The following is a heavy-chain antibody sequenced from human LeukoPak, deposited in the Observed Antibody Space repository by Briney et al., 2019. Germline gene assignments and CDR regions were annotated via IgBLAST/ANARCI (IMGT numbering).Heavy chain of an antibody. V-gene: IGHV1-2*04. CDR3: AREVPNGDYSSSFDY. CDR1: GYIFTDYH. Sequence: GASVKVSCKASGYIFTDYHMHWVRQAPGQGLEWMGWINPNSGGTNYAQKFQGWVTMTRDTSISTAYMELSRLRSDDTAVYYCAREVPNGDYSSSFDYWGQGTLVTVSS. J-gene: IGHJ4*02. D-gene: IGHD4-17*01. CDR2: INPNSGGT.